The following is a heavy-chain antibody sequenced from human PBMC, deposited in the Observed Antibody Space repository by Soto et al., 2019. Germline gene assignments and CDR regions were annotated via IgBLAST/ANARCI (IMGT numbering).Heavy chain of an antibody. Sequence: QVQLQESGPGLVKPSQTLSLTCSVTGVSISNGGYFWSWIRQHPERGLEWIGYVSYSDTTLYHPSLESRTTMSLDTSKNQFSLTLRSVTAADTAVYFCAGSLTNYACGTWGQGTLVTVSS. V-gene: IGHV4-31*02. D-gene: IGHD3-16*01. CDR3: AGSLTNYACGT. J-gene: IGHJ4*02. CDR2: VSYSDTT. CDR1: GVSISNGGYF.